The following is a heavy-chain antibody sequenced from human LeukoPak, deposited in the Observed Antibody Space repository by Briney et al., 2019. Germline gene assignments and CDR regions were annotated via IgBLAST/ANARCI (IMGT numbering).Heavy chain of an antibody. CDR2: MNPNTDYT. Sequence: ASVKVSCKTSGYTFTSHDIDWVRQASGQGLEWMGWMNPNTDYTGYAQKFQGRVTMTTNTSISTVYMELTSLKSEDTAVYYCARAPGRPRYYYYGMDVWGQGTTVTVSS. D-gene: IGHD1-1*01. J-gene: IGHJ6*02. CDR3: ARAPGRPRYYYYGMDV. V-gene: IGHV1-8*01. CDR1: GYTFTSHD.